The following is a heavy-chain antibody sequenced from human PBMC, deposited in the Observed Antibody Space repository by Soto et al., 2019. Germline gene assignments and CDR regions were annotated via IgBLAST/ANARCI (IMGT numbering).Heavy chain of an antibody. V-gene: IGHV3-15*01. J-gene: IGHJ4*02. Sequence: LRLSCAGSGFTFSNAWMSWVRQAPGKGLEWVGRMKRKSDGGKTDYDASVKGRFTISRDDSKNTLYLQMNSLKTEDTAVYYCPTSGSGWDYFDYWGQGILVTVSS. CDR3: PTSGSGWDYFDY. D-gene: IGHD6-19*01. CDR1: GFTFSNAW. CDR2: MKRKSDGGKT.